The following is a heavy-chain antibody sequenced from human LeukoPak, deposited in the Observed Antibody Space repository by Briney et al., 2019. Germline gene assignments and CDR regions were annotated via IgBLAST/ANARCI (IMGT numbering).Heavy chain of an antibody. CDR3: ARSQVYSSSWGDYYYGMDV. D-gene: IGHD6-13*01. J-gene: IGHJ6*02. Sequence: ASVKVSCKASGYTFTSYDINWVRQATGQGFEWMGWMNPNSGNTGYAQKFQGRVTMTRNTSISTAYMELSSLRSEDTAVYYCARSQVYSSSWGDYYYGMDVWGQGTTVTVSS. V-gene: IGHV1-8*01. CDR1: GYTFTSYD. CDR2: MNPNSGNT.